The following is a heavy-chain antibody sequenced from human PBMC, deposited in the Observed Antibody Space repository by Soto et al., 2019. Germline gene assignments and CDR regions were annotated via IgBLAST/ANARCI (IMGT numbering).Heavy chain of an antibody. CDR3: ATWHEREHAYDV. J-gene: IGHJ3*01. CDR2: LYVVDGS. Sequence: DVQLVESGGGLMQPGESLRLSCATSGLTVSGKKYVAWVRQTPGKGLEWVSALYVVDGSFYADSVKGRFTTSSDSSKTTVYLQMNGLRPDDTAVYYCATWHEREHAYDVWGQGTTVTVSS. V-gene: IGHV3-53*01. D-gene: IGHD1-1*01. CDR1: GLTVSGKKY.